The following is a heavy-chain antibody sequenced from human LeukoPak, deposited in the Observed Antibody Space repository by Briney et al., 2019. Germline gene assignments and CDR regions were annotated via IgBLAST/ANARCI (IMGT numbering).Heavy chain of an antibody. CDR3: ATCKRGYSYGLPLDY. V-gene: IGHV4-59*01. CDR2: IYYSGST. CDR1: GGSISSYY. D-gene: IGHD5-18*01. J-gene: IGHJ4*02. Sequence: SETLSLTCTVSGGSISSYYWSWIRQPPGKGLEWIGYIYYSGSTNYNPSLKSRVTISVDTSKNQFSLKLSSVTAADTAVYYCATCKRGYSYGLPLDYWGQGTLVTVSS.